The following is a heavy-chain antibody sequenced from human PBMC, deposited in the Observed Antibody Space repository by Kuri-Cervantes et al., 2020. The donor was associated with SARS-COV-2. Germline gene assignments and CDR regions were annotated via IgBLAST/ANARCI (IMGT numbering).Heavy chain of an antibody. D-gene: IGHD2-2*01. CDR1: GFTFSSYA. CDR3: AKDYCSSTSCSLYDAFDI. V-gene: IGHV3-23*01. J-gene: IGHJ3*02. CDR2: ISGSGGST. Sequence: LSLTCAASGFTFSSYAMSWVRQAPGKGLEWVSAISGSGGSTYYADSVKGRFTISRDNSKNTLYLQMNSLRAEDTAVYYCAKDYCSSTSCSLYDAFDIWGQGTMVTVSS.